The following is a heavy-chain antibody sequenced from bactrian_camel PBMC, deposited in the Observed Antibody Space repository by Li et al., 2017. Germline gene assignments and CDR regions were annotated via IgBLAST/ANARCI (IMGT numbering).Heavy chain of an antibody. J-gene: IGHJ4*01. CDR3: AEGRGSRGEHCYSLNY. CDR1: GNRVSRDC. Sequence: QVQLVESGGGSVQAGGSLRLSCTISGNRVSRDCVGWFRQGPGKKREGVASITVAGERLKYAGSVKGRFTISQDSARNTVYLQMNNLQPEDTATYYCAEGRGSRGEHCYSLNYWGQGTQVTVS. D-gene: IGHD6*01. CDR2: ITVAGERL. V-gene: IGHV3S1*01.